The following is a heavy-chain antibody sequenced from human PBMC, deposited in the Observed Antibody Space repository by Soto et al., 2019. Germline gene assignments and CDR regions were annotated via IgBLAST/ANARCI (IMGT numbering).Heavy chain of an antibody. CDR3: ARDLGVYSSGY. CDR2: ISPILGRS. V-gene: IGHV1-69*08. J-gene: IGHJ4*02. CDR1: GGTFSSYT. D-gene: IGHD6-19*01. Sequence: GASVKFSCKASGGTFSSYTISWVRQAPGQVLECMVRISPILGRSNYXXKFRGRVXXTSDESRSTAXVELSXLRSEDTAVYYCARDLGVYSSGYWCQGTLVTVSS.